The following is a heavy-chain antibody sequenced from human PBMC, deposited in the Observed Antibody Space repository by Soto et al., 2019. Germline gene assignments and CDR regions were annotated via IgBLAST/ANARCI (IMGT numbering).Heavy chain of an antibody. CDR2: IYSAGST. Sequence: GGSLRLSCAASGFTVSSNYMTWVRQAPGKGLEWVSLIYSAGSTYYADSVKGRFTISRDNSKSRLYLQMNSLRVEDTAVYYCARFAGPYYFDFWGQGTLVTVSS. V-gene: IGHV3-66*02. CDR3: ARFAGPYYFDF. J-gene: IGHJ4*02. CDR1: GFTVSSNY.